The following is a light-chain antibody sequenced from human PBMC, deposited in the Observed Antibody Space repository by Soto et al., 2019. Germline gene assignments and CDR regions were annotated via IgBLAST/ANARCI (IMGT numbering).Light chain of an antibody. CDR2: EVN. V-gene: IGLV2-8*01. Sequence: QSVLTQPPSASGSPGQSVTISCTGTSSDVGGYNYIAWYQHHPGKAPKLISYEVNRRPSGVPDRFSGSKSGNTAALTVSGLQAEDEADYYCTSYAGSNNRGVFGSGTKLTVL. CDR3: TSYAGSNNRGV. J-gene: IGLJ1*01. CDR1: SSDVGGYNY.